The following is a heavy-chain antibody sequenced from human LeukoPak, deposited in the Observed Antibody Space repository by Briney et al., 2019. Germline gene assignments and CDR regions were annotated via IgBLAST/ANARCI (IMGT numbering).Heavy chain of an antibody. CDR1: GFTFSSYA. J-gene: IGHJ4*02. Sequence: GGSLGLSCAASGFTFSSYAMSWVRQAPGKGLEWVSAISGSGGSTYYADSVKGRFTISRDNSKNTLYLQMNSLRAEDTAVYYCASIPAAIPFRDYWGQGTLVTVSS. CDR3: ASIPAAIPFRDY. D-gene: IGHD2-2*01. V-gene: IGHV3-23*01. CDR2: ISGSGGST.